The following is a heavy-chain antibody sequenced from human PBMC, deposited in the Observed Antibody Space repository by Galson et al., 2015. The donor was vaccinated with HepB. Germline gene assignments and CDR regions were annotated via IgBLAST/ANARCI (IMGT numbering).Heavy chain of an antibody. J-gene: IGHJ6*02. Sequence: SVKVSCKASGGTFSSYAISWVRQAPGQGLEWMGGIIPIFGTANYAQKFQGRVTITADESTSTAYMELSSLRSEDTAVYYCAAFWSGYYTGLTGGAVGYYYGMDVWGQGTTVTVSS. D-gene: IGHD3-3*01. CDR3: AAFWSGYYTGLTGGAVGYYYGMDV. CDR2: IIPIFGTA. CDR1: GGTFSSYA. V-gene: IGHV1-69*13.